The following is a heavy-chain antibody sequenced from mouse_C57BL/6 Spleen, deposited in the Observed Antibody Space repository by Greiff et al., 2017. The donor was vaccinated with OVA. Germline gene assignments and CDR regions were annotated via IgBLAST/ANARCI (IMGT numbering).Heavy chain of an antibody. CDR1: GYSFSSYA. CDR2: IIDGGSYT. CDR3: ARDRDRMDY. J-gene: IGHJ4*01. V-gene: IGHV5-4*01. Sequence: EVQLVESGGGLVKPGGSLKLSCAVSGYSFSSYALSWVIQTPAKRLLWVATIIDGGSYTYYPHNVKGRITISRDKAKNNLYLQMSHLKSEDTAMYYSARDRDRMDYWGQGTSVTVSS.